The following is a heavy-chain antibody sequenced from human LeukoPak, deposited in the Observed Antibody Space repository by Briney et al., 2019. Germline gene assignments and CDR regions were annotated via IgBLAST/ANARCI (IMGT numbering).Heavy chain of an antibody. CDR1: GGSTSSSNYY. D-gene: IGHD3-3*01. J-gene: IGHJ4*02. CDR2: IHYSGNT. CDR3: ARLGAGPTYYDFWSGYSSFYFDY. Sequence: PSETLSLTCTVSGGSTSSSNYYWGWIRQPPGKGLEWIGGIHYSGNTYYNPSLKSRVTISADTSKNQSSLKLSSVTAADTAVYYCARLGAGPTYYDFWSGYSSFYFDYWGQGTLVTVSS. V-gene: IGHV4-39*01.